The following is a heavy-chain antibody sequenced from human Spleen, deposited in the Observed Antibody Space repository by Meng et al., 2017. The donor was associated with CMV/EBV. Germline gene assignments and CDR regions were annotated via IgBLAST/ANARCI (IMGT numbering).Heavy chain of an antibody. Sequence: GESLKISCAASGFTFSTYSMNWVRQAPGKGLEWVSSISSSSSYIYYADSVKGRFTISRDNSKNTLYLQMDSLRAEDTAVYYCARDRGELMYYFDYWGQGTLVTVSS. CDR2: ISSSSSYI. V-gene: IGHV3-21*04. D-gene: IGHD1-26*01. J-gene: IGHJ4*02. CDR3: ARDRGELMYYFDY. CDR1: GFTFSTYS.